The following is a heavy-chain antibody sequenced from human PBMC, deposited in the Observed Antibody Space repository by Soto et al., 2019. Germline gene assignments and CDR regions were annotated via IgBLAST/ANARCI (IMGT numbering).Heavy chain of an antibody. CDR1: GGSYRSYT. V-gene: IGHV1-69*02. Sequence: GALVKVSCKASGGSYRSYTISWGRQTPGQGLEWMGRIIPILGIANYAQKFQGRVTITADKSTSTAYMELSSLRSEDTAVYYCAKGVVINIDYFDYWGQGTLVTVSS. J-gene: IGHJ4*02. D-gene: IGHD3-3*01. CDR2: IIPILGIA. CDR3: AKGVVINIDYFDY.